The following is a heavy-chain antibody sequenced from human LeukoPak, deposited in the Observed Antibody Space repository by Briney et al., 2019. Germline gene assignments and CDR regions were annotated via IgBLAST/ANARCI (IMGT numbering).Heavy chain of an antibody. D-gene: IGHD4-17*01. CDR3: ARSRGSTNTHYGLLFDI. J-gene: IGHJ4*02. V-gene: IGHV4-59*11. CDR1: GVSISSHY. CDR2: IHYRGDT. Sequence: SETLSLTCNVSGVSISSHYWSWIRQPPGKGLEWIGYIHYRGDTNYYPSLKSRIAISIDSSKTQFSLRLSSVTAADTAIYYCARSRGSTNTHYGLLFDIWGLGTLVTVSS.